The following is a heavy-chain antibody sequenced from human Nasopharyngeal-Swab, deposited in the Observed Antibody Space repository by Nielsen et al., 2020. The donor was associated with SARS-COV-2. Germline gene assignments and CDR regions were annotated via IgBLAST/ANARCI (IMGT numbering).Heavy chain of an antibody. J-gene: IGHJ4*02. D-gene: IGHD3-10*01. V-gene: IGHV3-23*01. CDR2: ISGSGGST. Sequence: AGSLTLSCAASGFTFSSYAMSWVRQAPGKGLEWVSSISGSGGSTYYADSVKGRFTISRDNSKDTLYLQMNSLIAEDTAVYYCAKDHRSREDYYGSGSYYHYYFDYWGQGTLVTVSS. CDR1: GFTFSSYA. CDR3: AKDHRSREDYYGSGSYYHYYFDY.